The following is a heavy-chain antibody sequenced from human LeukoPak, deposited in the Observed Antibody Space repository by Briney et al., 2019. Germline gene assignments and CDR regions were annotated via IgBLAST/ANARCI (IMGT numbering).Heavy chain of an antibody. V-gene: IGHV3-23*01. CDR3: AKAGGYSGFRLDY. CDR1: GFTFITYA. CDR2: ISGSGGST. D-gene: IGHD5-12*01. J-gene: IGHJ4*02. Sequence: GGSLRLSCSASGFTFITYAMSWVRQAPGKGLEWVSAISGSGGSTYYADSVKGRFTISRDNSKNTLYLQMNSLRAEDTAVYYCAKAGGYSGFRLDYWGQGTLVTVSS.